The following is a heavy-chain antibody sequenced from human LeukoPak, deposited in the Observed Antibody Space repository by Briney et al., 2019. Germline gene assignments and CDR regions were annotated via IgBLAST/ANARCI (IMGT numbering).Heavy chain of an antibody. CDR2: INPNSGGT. V-gene: IGHV1-2*02. Sequence: GASVKVSCKASGYTFTGYYMHWVRQAPGQGLEWMGWINPNSGGTNYAQKFQGRVTMTRDTSISKAYMELSRLRSDDTAVYYCARVDIVDYYYYMDVWGKGTTVTVSS. D-gene: IGHD2-15*01. CDR1: GYTFTGYY. CDR3: ARVDIVDYYYYMDV. J-gene: IGHJ6*03.